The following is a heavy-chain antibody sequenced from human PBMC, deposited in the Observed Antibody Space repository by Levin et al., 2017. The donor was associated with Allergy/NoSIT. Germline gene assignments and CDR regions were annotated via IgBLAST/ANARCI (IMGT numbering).Heavy chain of an antibody. CDR1: GGSISSGGYS. Sequence: SQTLSLTCAVSGGSISSGGYSWSWIRQPPGKGLEWIGNIYLSGSTYYNLSLKSRVTISVDRSKNQFSLNLSSVTAADTAVYYCARVAGYSYGYYFDYWGQGTLVTVSS. CDR2: IYLSGST. CDR3: ARVAGYSYGYYFDY. J-gene: IGHJ4*02. D-gene: IGHD5-18*01. V-gene: IGHV4-30-2*01.